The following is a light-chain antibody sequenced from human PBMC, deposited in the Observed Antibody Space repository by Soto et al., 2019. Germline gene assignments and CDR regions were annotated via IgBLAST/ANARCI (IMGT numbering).Light chain of an antibody. CDR1: RSDIDGYNY. J-gene: IGLJ2*01. V-gene: IGLV2-14*01. CDR2: DVT. Sequence: ALTQPASVSGSPGQSITISCTETRSDIDGYNYVSWYQQYPGKAPKLLIFDVTNRPSGVSNRFSGSKSANTASLTISGLQAEDEADYYCGSRLVFGGGTKLTVL. CDR3: GSRLV.